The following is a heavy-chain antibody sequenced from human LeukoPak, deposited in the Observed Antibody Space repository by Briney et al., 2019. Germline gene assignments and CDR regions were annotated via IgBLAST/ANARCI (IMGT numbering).Heavy chain of an antibody. CDR3: AREWYYYDSSGYYNWFDP. CDR2: ISYDGSNK. CDR1: GFTFSSYA. Sequence: GGSLRLSCAASGFTFSSYAMHWVRQAPGKGLEWVAVISYDGSNKYYADSVKGRFTISRDNSKNTLYLQMNSLRAEDTAVYYCAREWYYYDSSGYYNWFDPWGQGTLVTVSS. V-gene: IGHV3-30-3*01. J-gene: IGHJ5*02. D-gene: IGHD3-22*01.